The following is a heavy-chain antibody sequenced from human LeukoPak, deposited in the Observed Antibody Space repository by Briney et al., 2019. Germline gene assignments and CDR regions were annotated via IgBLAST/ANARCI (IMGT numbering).Heavy chain of an antibody. CDR2: VKQDGSDK. V-gene: IGHV3-7*01. Sequence: GGSLRLSCAASGFTFSSYWMSWVRQAPGKGLEWVADVKQDGSDKYYVDSVKGRFTISRDNAKNSLYLQMNSLRAEDTAVYYCARDNTIFGVAHINHWGQGTLVTVSS. J-gene: IGHJ5*02. CDR1: GFTFSSYW. D-gene: IGHD3-3*01. CDR3: ARDNTIFGVAHINH.